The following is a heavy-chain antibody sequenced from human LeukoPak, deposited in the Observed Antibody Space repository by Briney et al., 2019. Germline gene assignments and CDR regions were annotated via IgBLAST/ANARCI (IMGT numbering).Heavy chain of an antibody. CDR3: ARAVSSNIVVVVAATGLDY. CDR1: GYTFTSYA. V-gene: IGHV3-30-3*01. Sequence: SCKASGYTFTSYAMHWVRQAPGKGLEWVAVISYDGSNKYYADSVKGRFTISRDNSKNTLYLQMNSLRAEDTAVYYCARAVSSNIVVVVAATGLDYWGQGTLVTVSS. J-gene: IGHJ4*02. D-gene: IGHD2-15*01. CDR2: ISYDGSNK.